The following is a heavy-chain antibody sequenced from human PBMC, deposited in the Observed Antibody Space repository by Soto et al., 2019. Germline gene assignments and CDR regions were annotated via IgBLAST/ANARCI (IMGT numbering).Heavy chain of an antibody. Sequence: EVQLLESGGGLVQRWGSLRLSCAASGFTVSNYPMSGVRQSPGKGLEWVSVISGSGAFYADSVKGRCTISRDHSKNTLYLQMNSLRGDDTAVYYCAEESWGGTVSGGSHDSGGQGTLVTVSS. CDR1: GFTVSNYP. J-gene: IGHJ4*02. CDR3: AEESWGGTVSGGSHDS. CDR2: ISGSGA. D-gene: IGHD6-19*01. V-gene: IGHV3-23*01.